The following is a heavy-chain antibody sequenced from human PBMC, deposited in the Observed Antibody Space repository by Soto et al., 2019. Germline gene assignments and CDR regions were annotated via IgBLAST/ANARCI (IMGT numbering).Heavy chain of an antibody. D-gene: IGHD5-12*01. CDR2: ISGSGDST. CDR1: GFTFSTYA. V-gene: IGHV3-23*01. Sequence: LRLSCAASGFTFSTYAMIWVRQAPGKGLEWVSAISGSGDSTYYADSVKGRFTISRDNSKNTLYLQMSSLRAEDTAIYYCAKDSIINLRGYDSYWGQGTLVTVSS. CDR3: AKDSIINLRGYDSY. J-gene: IGHJ4*02.